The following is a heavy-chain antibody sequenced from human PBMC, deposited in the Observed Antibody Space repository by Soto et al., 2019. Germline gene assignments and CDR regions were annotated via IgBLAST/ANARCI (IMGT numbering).Heavy chain of an antibody. J-gene: IGHJ4*02. D-gene: IGHD3-3*01. Sequence: HPGGSLRLSXAASGFSFGSYALSWVRRAPGKGLEWVSTISGSDGKTFYADSVKGRFSISRDTSQSTLYLQMNSLRADDTAMYYCARWSYLDYWGQGTRVTVSS. CDR1: GFSFGSYA. CDR2: ISGSDGKT. CDR3: ARWSYLDY. V-gene: IGHV3-23*01.